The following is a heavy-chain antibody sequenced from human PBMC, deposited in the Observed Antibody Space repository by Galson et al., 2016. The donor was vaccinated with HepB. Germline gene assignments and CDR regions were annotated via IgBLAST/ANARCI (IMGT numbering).Heavy chain of an antibody. CDR1: GGSISGYY. D-gene: IGHD5-24*01. V-gene: IGHV4-59*03. J-gene: IGHJ4*02. Sequence: SETLSLTCTVSGGSISGYYCSWIRQPPGKGLEWIGYTHYSGGTNYNPSLKSRVTISTDTSKNQVTLMLTSLNAADTAGYFCAAGYNWDYWGEGILVTVSS. CDR3: AAGYNWDY. CDR2: THYSGGT.